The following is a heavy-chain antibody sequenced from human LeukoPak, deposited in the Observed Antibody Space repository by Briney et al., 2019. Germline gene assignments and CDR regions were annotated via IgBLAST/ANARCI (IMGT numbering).Heavy chain of an antibody. Sequence: KPSETLSLTCAVYGVSFSGYYWSWLRQPPGKGLEWVGEINHSGSTNYNPSLKSRVTISVDTSKNQFSLKLSSVTAADTAVYYCARSGGAGYYYYYMDVWGKGTTVTISS. D-gene: IGHD1-26*01. CDR1: GVSFSGYY. CDR2: INHSGST. CDR3: ARSGGAGYYYYYMDV. J-gene: IGHJ6*03. V-gene: IGHV4-34*01.